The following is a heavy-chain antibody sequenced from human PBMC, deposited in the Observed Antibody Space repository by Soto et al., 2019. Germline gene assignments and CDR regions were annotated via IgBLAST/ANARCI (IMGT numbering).Heavy chain of an antibody. Sequence: QVQLVQSGAEVKRPGSSVKVSCQASGGTFTSQAINWVRQAPGQGLEWMGGIIPFFKGIHYAQKFQGRVTITADDSTRTAYMDLSELISEDTAVYYCARDVPLNYYDGTYYYYAMDVWGQGTTVTVSS. CDR2: IIPFFKGI. D-gene: IGHD3-3*01. V-gene: IGHV1-69*01. CDR1: GGTFTSQA. CDR3: ARDVPLNYYDGTYYYYAMDV. J-gene: IGHJ6*02.